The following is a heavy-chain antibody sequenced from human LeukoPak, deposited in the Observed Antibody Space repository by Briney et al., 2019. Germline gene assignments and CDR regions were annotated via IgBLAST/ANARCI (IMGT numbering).Heavy chain of an antibody. J-gene: IGHJ4*02. CDR2: ISSRGSTI. V-gene: IGHV3-11*01. Sequence: GGSLSLSCAASGFTFSDYYMSWIRQAPGKGLEWVSYISSRGSTIYYADSVKGRFTISRDNARNSLYLQMNSLRAEDTAVYYCAKGYSGGWNFDFWGQGTLVTVSS. D-gene: IGHD6-19*01. CDR3: AKGYSGGWNFDF. CDR1: GFTFSDYY.